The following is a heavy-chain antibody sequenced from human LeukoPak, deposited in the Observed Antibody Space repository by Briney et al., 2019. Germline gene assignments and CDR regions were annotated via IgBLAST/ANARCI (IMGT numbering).Heavy chain of an antibody. J-gene: IGHJ6*02. V-gene: IGHV1-18*01. CDR1: GYTFTSYG. D-gene: IGHD1-7*01. CDR2: ISAYNGNT. CDR3: ARDRTGTTSPYYYYGMDV. Sequence: ASVKVSCKASGYTFTSYGISWVRQAPGQGLEWMGWISAYNGNTNYAQKLQGRVTMTTDTSTSTAYMELRSLRSDDTAVYYCARDRTGTTSPYYYYGMDVWGQGTTVTVSS.